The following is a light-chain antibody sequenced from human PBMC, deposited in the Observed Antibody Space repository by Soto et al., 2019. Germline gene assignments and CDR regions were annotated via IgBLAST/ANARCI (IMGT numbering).Light chain of an antibody. CDR3: CSSAPESTYV. J-gene: IGLJ1*01. CDR1: SDDVGAYNS. CDR2: KGT. Sequence: QSVLAQPASVSGSPGQSITISCTGTSDDVGAYNSVSWYQQLPHKAPQVILYKGTQRPSGVSSRFSGSTSSNAASLTISGLQADDEADYFCCSSAPESTYVFGTGTKVTVL. V-gene: IGLV2-23*01.